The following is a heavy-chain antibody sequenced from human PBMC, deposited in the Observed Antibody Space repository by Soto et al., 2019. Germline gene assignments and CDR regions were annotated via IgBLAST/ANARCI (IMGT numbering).Heavy chain of an antibody. V-gene: IGHV3-30*18. J-gene: IGHJ5*02. CDR1: GITFRNYA. Sequence: PGGSLRLSCAASGITFRNYAMHWVRQPPGKGLEWVALISSDGSNKHYADSLKGRFTISRDNSKNTLYLQMISLRAEDTAVYYCAKAPGRGPAAIDWFDPWGQGILVTVSS. CDR3: AKAPGRGPAAIDWFDP. D-gene: IGHD2-2*01. CDR2: ISSDGSNK.